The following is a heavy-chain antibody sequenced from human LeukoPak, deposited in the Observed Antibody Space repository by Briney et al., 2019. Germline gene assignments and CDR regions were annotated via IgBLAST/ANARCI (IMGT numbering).Heavy chain of an antibody. J-gene: IGHJ4*02. CDR3: ARELHGSGSSDY. V-gene: IGHV1-18*01. CDR2: ISAYNGNT. D-gene: IGHD3-10*01. Sequence: ASVKVSCKASGYTFTSCGISWVRQAPGQGLEWMGWISAYNGNTNYAQKLQGRATMTTDTSTSTAYMELRSLRSDDTAVYYCARELHGSGSSDYWGQGTLVTVSS. CDR1: GYTFTSCG.